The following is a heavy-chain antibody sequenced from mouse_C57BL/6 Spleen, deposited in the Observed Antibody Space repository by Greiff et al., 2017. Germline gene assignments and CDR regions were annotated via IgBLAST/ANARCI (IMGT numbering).Heavy chain of an antibody. J-gene: IGHJ2*01. Sequence: VQLQQSGTELVKPGASVKLSCKASGYTFTSYWMHWVKQRPGQGLEWIGNINPSNGGTNYNEKFKSKATLTVDKSSSSAYMQLSSLTSEDSAVYYCARGYGSSDDYFDYWGQGTTLTVSS. V-gene: IGHV1-53*01. CDR3: ARGYGSSDDYFDY. D-gene: IGHD1-1*01. CDR1: GYTFTSYW. CDR2: INPSNGGT.